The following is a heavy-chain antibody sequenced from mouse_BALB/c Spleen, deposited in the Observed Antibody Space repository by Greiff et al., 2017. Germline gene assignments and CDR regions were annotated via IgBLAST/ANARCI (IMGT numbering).Heavy chain of an antibody. D-gene: IGHD4-1*02. Sequence: DVMLVESGGGLVQPGGSRKLSCAASGFTFSSFGMHWVRQAPEKGLEWVAYISSGSSTIYYAATVKGRFTISRDNPKNTLFLQMTSLRSEDTAMYYCARQLGRGYFDYWGQGTTLTVSS. CDR3: ARQLGRGYFDY. CDR2: ISSGSSTI. CDR1: GFTFSSFG. V-gene: IGHV5-17*02. J-gene: IGHJ2*01.